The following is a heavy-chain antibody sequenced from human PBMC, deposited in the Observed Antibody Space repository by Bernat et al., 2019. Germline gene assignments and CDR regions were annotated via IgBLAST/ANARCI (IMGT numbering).Heavy chain of an antibody. J-gene: IGHJ4*02. D-gene: IGHD6-19*01. CDR2: INPNSGGT. CDR1: GYTFTGYY. V-gene: IGHV1-2*04. CDR3: ARVYNLHSSGWYALDY. Sequence: QVQLVQSGAEVKKPGASVKVSCKASGYTFTGYYMHWVRQAPGQGLEWMGWINPNSGGTNYAQKFQGWVTMTRDTSISTAYMELSRLRSDATAVYYCARVYNLHSSGWYALDYWGQGTLVTVSS.